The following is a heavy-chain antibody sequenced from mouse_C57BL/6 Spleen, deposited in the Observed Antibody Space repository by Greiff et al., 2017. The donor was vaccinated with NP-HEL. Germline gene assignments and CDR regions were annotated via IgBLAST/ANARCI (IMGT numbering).Heavy chain of an antibody. CDR2: IDPSDSYT. J-gene: IGHJ2*01. D-gene: IGHD2-4*01. Sequence: VQLQQPGAELVMPGASVKLSCKASGYTFTSYWMHWGKQRPGQGLEWIGEIDPSDSYTNYNQKFKGKSTLTVDKSSSTAYMQLSSLTSEDSAVYYCARRGIYYDDYFDYWGQGTTLTVSS. CDR3: ARRGIYYDDYFDY. V-gene: IGHV1-69*01. CDR1: GYTFTSYW.